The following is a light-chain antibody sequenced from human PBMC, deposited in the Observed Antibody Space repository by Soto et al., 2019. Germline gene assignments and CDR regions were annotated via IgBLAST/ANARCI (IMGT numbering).Light chain of an antibody. CDR3: QQYDQWPIT. V-gene: IGKV3D-15*01. CDR2: GAS. Sequence: PGERVTLSCRASQSVSSSFLTWYHQKPGQAPRLLIYGASTRATGIPARFSGSGSGTEFSFTVTSLQSEDFAVYYCQQYDQWPITFGQGTRLEIK. J-gene: IGKJ5*01. CDR1: QSVSSS.